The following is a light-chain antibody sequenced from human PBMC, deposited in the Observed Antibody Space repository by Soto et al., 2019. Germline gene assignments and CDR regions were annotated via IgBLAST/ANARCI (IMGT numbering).Light chain of an antibody. J-gene: IGKJ2*01. CDR2: TAS. CDR1: QDMDRW. Sequence: DIQMTQSPSSVSASVGDRVIISCPASQDMDRWLAWFQHKPGKAHKLRISTASSLQSGVPSRFSDSGSGTDVTLPIASLQFEDFATYYCLQSDTFPYTFGVGTKLEIK. CDR3: LQSDTFPYT. V-gene: IGKV1D-12*01.